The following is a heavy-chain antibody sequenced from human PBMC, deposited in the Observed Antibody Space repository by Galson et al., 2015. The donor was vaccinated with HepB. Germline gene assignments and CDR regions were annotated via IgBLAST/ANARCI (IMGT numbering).Heavy chain of an antibody. D-gene: IGHD4-23*01. CDR3: ALGVYGGNSGWGF. CDR1: GGTFSSYT. CDR2: IIPILDIA. V-gene: IGHV1-69*02. Sequence: SVKVSCKASGGTFSSYTINWVRQAPGQGLEWMGRIIPILDIANYAQKFQGRVTITADKSTSTAYMELSSLRSEDTAVYYCALGVYGGNSGWGFWGQGTLVTVSS. J-gene: IGHJ4*02.